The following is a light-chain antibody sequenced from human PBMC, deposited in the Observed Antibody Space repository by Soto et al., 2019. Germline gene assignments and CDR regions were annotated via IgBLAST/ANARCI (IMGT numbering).Light chain of an antibody. V-gene: IGLV1-47*02. CDR1: SSDVGNGY. J-gene: IGLJ1*01. CDR3: AAWDDSLSGYV. Sequence: QSVLTQPASVSGSPGQSITISCSGSSSDVGNGYDSVSWYQQHPGKAPKLLIYSNNQRPSGVPDRFSGSKSGTSASLAISGLRSEDEADYYCAAWDDSLSGYVFGTGTKVTVL. CDR2: SNN.